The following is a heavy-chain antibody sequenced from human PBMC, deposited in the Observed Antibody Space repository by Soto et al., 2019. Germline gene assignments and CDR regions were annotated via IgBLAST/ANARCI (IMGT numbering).Heavy chain of an antibody. J-gene: IGHJ5*02. CDR2: IYHSGST. Sequence: SETLGFACTFSGDSVSSESYYWSWIRQSPGQGLEWIGHIYHSGSTSYNPSLQSRVTMSIDTSKNQFSLKLSSVTAADTAVYYCARAGHSSAWYWWFDPWGQGTMVTVSS. CDR3: ARAGHSSAWYWWFDP. CDR1: GDSVSSESYY. D-gene: IGHD6-19*01. V-gene: IGHV4-61*01.